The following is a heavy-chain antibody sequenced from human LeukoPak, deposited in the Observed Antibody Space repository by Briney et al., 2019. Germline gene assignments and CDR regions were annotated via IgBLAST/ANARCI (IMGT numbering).Heavy chain of an antibody. CDR2: ISSSSSSYI. CDR3: ARGSEWELLSCDY. D-gene: IGHD1-26*01. J-gene: IGHJ4*02. CDR1: GFTFSSYS. V-gene: IGHV3-21*06. Sequence: GGSLRLSCAASGFTFSSYSMNWVRQAPGKGLEWVSSISSSSSSYIYYADSVKGRFTISRDNAKNSLYLQMNSLRAEDTAVYYCARGSEWELLSCDYWGQGTLVTASS.